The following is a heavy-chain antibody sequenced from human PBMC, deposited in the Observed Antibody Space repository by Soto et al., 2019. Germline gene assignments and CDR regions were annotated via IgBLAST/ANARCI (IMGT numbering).Heavy chain of an antibody. V-gene: IGHV4-59*01. D-gene: IGHD6-13*01. J-gene: IGHJ3*02. CDR1: GGSISSYY. Sequence: QVQLQESGPGLVKPSETLSLTCTVSGGSISSYYWSWIRQPPGKGLEWIGYIYYSGSTNYNPSLKSRVTISVDTSKNQFSLKLSSVTAADTAVCYCARVRQLDAFDIWGQGTMVTVSS. CDR2: IYYSGST. CDR3: ARVRQLDAFDI.